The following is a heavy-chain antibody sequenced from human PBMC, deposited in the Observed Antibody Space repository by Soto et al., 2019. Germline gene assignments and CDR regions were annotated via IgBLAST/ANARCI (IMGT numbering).Heavy chain of an antibody. J-gene: IGHJ4*02. Sequence: EVQLLESGGGLVQPGGSLRLSCAASGFTFSSYAMSWVRQAPGKGLEWVSAISGSGGSTYYADSVKGRFTISRDNSKNTLYLQMNSLRAEDTAVYYCAKDTYLGGDGSGSYWGFDYWGQGTLVTVSS. CDR3: AKDTYLGGDGSGSYWGFDY. D-gene: IGHD3-10*01. CDR1: GFTFSSYA. V-gene: IGHV3-23*01. CDR2: ISGSGGST.